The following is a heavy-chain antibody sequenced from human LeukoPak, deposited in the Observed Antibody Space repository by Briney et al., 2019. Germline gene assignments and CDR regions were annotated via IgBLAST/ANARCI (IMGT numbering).Heavy chain of an antibody. V-gene: IGHV3-7*01. Sequence: GESLRLSCAASGFTFSSYWMSWVRQAPGKGLEWVANIKQDGSEKYYVDSVKGRFTISRDNAKNSLYLQMNSLRAEDTAVYYCAKDHMVRGVLALDFWGQGTLVTVSS. CDR2: IKQDGSEK. CDR3: AKDHMVRGVLALDF. CDR1: GFTFSSYW. D-gene: IGHD3-10*01. J-gene: IGHJ4*02.